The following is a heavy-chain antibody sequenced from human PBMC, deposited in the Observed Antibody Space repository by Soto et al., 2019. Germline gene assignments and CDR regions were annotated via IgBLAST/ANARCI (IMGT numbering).Heavy chain of an antibody. CDR1: GGTFSSYT. CDR3: ARGPDGYCSGGSCYPTDY. J-gene: IGHJ4*02. D-gene: IGHD2-15*01. Sequence: QVQLVQSGAEVKKPGSSVKVSCKASGGTFSSYTISWVRQAPGQGLEWMGRIIPILGIANYAQQFQGRVTITADKSTSTAYMELSSLRSEDTAVYYCARGPDGYCSGGSCYPTDYWGQGTLVTVSS. V-gene: IGHV1-69*02. CDR2: IIPILGIA.